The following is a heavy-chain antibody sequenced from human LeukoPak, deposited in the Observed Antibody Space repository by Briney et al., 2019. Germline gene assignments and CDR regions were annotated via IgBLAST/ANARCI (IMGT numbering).Heavy chain of an antibody. CDR3: ARHAGVAAPFDY. CDR1: GFTFSSYG. CDR2: IWYDGSNK. Sequence: GGSLRLSCAASGFTFSSYGMHWVHQAPGKGLEWVAVIWYDGSNKYYADSVKGRFTISRDNSKNTLYLQMNSLRAEDTAVYYCARHAGVAAPFDYWGQGTLVTVSS. D-gene: IGHD2-15*01. V-gene: IGHV3-33*01. J-gene: IGHJ4*02.